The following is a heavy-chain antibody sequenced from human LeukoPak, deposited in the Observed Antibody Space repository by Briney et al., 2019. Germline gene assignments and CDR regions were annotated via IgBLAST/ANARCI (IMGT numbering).Heavy chain of an antibody. J-gene: IGHJ4*02. Sequence: GGSLRLSCAASGFTFSSYAMSWVRQAPGKGLEWVSAISGSGTDTFYANSVKGRFTISRDNPKNTLYLQMNSLRAEDTAVYYCAKGGGSSCYSPSDYWGQGTLVTVSS. D-gene: IGHD2-15*01. V-gene: IGHV3-23*01. CDR1: GFTFSSYA. CDR2: ISGSGTDT. CDR3: AKGGGSSCYSPSDY.